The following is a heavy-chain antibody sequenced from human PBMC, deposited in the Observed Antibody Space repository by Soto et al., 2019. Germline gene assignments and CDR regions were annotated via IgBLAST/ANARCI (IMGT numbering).Heavy chain of an antibody. CDR2: IYTDGTT. Sequence: QVQLQGSGPGQVKPSETLSLTYTVSGDSISDYFYWSWLRQPAGKGLEWIGRIYTDGTTKYNPSLKSRVTLSLDKSKNQFSLRLSSVTAADTAVYYFAREVRGGFTGIFDQWGRGSRVTVSS. D-gene: IGHD2-15*01. J-gene: IGHJ4*02. V-gene: IGHV4-4*07. CDR1: GDSISDYFY. CDR3: AREVRGGFTGIFDQ.